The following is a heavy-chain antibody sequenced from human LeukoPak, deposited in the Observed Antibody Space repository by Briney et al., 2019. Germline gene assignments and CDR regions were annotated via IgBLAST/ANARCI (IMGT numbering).Heavy chain of an antibody. J-gene: IGHJ5*02. V-gene: IGHV5-10-1*01. CDR3: ARLRTEEYSSSSAWFDP. D-gene: IGHD6-6*01. Sequence: GESLKISCKGSGYSFTSYWISWVRQMPGKGLEWMGRIDPSDSYTNYSPSFQGHVTISADKSISTAYLQWSSLKASDTAMYYCARLRTEEYSSSSAWFDPWGQGTLVTVSS. CDR2: IDPSDSYT. CDR1: GYSFTSYW.